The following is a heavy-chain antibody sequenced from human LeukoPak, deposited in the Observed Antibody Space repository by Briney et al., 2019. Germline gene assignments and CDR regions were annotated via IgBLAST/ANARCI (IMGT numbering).Heavy chain of an antibody. Sequence: GGSLRLSCAASGFTFRNHDIHWVRQAPGKGQEWVASIRFHGNSQYYADYVKGRFTISRDNSENTVSLQMNSLRAEDTALYFCAKDLLRNPDFDYWGQGTLVTVSS. V-gene: IGHV3-30*02. CDR3: AKDLLRNPDFDY. CDR1: GFTFRNHD. CDR2: IRFHGNSQ. J-gene: IGHJ4*02. D-gene: IGHD1-14*01.